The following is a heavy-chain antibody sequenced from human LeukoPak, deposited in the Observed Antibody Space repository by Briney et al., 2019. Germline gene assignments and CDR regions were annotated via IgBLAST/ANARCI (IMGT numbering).Heavy chain of an antibody. D-gene: IGHD3-3*01. V-gene: IGHV1-2*02. CDR2: INPNSGGT. CDR1: GYTFTGYY. Sequence: VKVSCKASGYTFTGYYMHWVRQAPGQGVEWMGWINPNSGGTNYAQKFQGRVTMTRDTSISTAYMELSSLRSDDTAVYYCAREPYDFWSGYYNSWGQGTLVTVSS. CDR3: AREPYDFWSGYYNS. J-gene: IGHJ4*02.